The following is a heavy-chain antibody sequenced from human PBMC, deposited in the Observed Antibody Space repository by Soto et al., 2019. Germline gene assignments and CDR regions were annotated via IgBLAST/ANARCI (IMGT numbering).Heavy chain of an antibody. D-gene: IGHD6-13*01. CDR2: IIPLFGKA. J-gene: IGHJ4*02. CDR3: ATAHNSAWYFFDY. Sequence: GASVKVSCKASGGSFSTLGINWVRQAPGQGLEWMGGIIPLFGKARYAETSQGRVTITADTSTGTAYMEVSSLRSDDTAVFYCATAHNSAWYFFDYWRPGTLVTVS. CDR1: GGSFSTLG. V-gene: IGHV1-69*06.